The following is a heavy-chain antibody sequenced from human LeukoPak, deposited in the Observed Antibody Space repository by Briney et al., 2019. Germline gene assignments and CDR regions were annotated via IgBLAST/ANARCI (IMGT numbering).Heavy chain of an antibody. Sequence: GGSLRLSCAGSGFTFSSYDMNWVRQAPGKGLEWLAYISTSSRTIYYADSVKGRFTISRDNAKNSLYLQMNSLRAEDTAVYYCAELGITVIGGVWGKGTTVTISS. J-gene: IGHJ6*04. CDR1: GFTFSSYD. V-gene: IGHV3-48*01. D-gene: IGHD3-10*02. CDR2: ISTSSRTI. CDR3: AELGITVIGGV.